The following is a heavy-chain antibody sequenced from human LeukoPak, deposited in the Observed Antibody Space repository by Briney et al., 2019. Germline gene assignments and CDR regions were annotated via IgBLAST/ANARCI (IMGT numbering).Heavy chain of an antibody. D-gene: IGHD4-17*01. CDR1: GFTFSSYA. CDR2: ISGSGGST. Sequence: PGGSLRLSCAASGFTFSSYAMSWVRQASGKGLEWVSAISGSGGSTYYADSVKGRFTISRDNSKNTLYLQMSSLRAEDTAVYYCAKGIIYGDYPPYYFDYWGQGTLVTVSS. J-gene: IGHJ4*02. CDR3: AKGIIYGDYPPYYFDY. V-gene: IGHV3-23*01.